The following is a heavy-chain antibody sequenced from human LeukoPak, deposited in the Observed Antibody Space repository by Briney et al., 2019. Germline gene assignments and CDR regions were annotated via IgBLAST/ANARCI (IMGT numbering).Heavy chain of an antibody. CDR1: GFTFSSYG. V-gene: IGHV3-30*02. Sequence: PGGSLRLSCAASGFTFSSYGMHWVRQAPGKGLEWVAFIRYDGSNKYYADSVKGRFTISRDNSKNTLYLQMNSLRAEDTAVYYCAKDSRGYSYGYDAFDIWGQGTMVTVSS. CDR2: IRYDGSNK. CDR3: AKDSRGYSYGYDAFDI. J-gene: IGHJ3*02. D-gene: IGHD5-18*01.